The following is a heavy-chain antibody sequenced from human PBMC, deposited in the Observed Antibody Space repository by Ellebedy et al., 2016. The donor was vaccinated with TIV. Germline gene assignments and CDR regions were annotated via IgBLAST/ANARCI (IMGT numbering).Heavy chain of an antibody. D-gene: IGHD2-15*01. J-gene: IGHJ6*02. V-gene: IGHV3-30*01. CDR2: ISYEGGDK. CDR3: AKDLGFAMDV. Sequence: PGGSLRLSCAASGFTFTNYAMHWVRQAPGKGLEWLAVISYEGGDKFYADSVKGRFTVSRDNSGNTAYLHMSSLRVEDTAVYYCAKDLGFAMDVWGQGTTVTVSS. CDR1: GFTFTNYA.